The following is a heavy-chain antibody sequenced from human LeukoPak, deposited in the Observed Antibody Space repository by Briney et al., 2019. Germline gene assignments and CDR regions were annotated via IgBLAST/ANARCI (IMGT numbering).Heavy chain of an antibody. CDR2: ISYDGSNK. J-gene: IGHJ4*02. V-gene: IGHV3-30-3*01. Sequence: GGSLRLSCAASGFTFSSYAMHWVRQAPGKGLEWVAVISYDGSNKYYADSAKGRFTISRDNSKNTLYLQMNSLRAEDTAVYYCARGQLMADWGQGTLVTVSS. D-gene: IGHD6-6*01. CDR3: ARGQLMAD. CDR1: GFTFSSYA.